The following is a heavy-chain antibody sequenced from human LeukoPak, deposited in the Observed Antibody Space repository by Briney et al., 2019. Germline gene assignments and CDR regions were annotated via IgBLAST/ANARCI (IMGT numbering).Heavy chain of an antibody. Sequence: PGGSLRLSCAASGFTFSSYAMSWVRQAPGKGLEWVSAISGSGGSTYYADSVKGRFTISRDNSKNTLYLQMNSLRAEDTAVYYCARDIGLDRYYDILTGEPVPEDYWGQGTLVTVSS. CDR3: ARDIGLDRYYDILTGEPVPEDY. V-gene: IGHV3-23*01. CDR2: ISGSGGST. CDR1: GFTFSSYA. D-gene: IGHD3-9*01. J-gene: IGHJ4*02.